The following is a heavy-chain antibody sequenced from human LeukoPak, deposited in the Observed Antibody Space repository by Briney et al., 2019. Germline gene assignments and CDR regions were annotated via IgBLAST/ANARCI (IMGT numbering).Heavy chain of an antibody. V-gene: IGHV5-51*01. CDR3: ARQQVHSKGAFDI. CDR1: GYFFTSYW. Sequence: GESLKISCKGSGYFFTSYWIGWVRQMPGKGLEWMGIIYPGDSDTRYSPSFQGQVTISADKSISTAYLQWSSLKASDTAMYYCARQQVHSKGAFDIWGQGTMVTVSS. CDR2: IYPGDSDT. J-gene: IGHJ3*02. D-gene: IGHD2/OR15-2a*01.